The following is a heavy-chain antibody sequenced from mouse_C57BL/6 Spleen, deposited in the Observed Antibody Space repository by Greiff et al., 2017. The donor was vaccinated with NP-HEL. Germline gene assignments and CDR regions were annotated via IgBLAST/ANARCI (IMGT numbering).Heavy chain of an antibody. CDR1: GFTFSDYG. J-gene: IGHJ3*01. CDR2: ISSGSSTI. D-gene: IGHD1-1*02. V-gene: IGHV5-17*01. Sequence: EVNVVESGGGLVKPGGSLKLSCAASGFTFSDYGMHWVRQAPEKGLEWVAYISSGSSTIYYADTVKGRFTISRDNAKNTLFLQMTSLRSEDTAMYYCARGDGSPCAYWGQGTLVTVSA. CDR3: ARGDGSPCAY.